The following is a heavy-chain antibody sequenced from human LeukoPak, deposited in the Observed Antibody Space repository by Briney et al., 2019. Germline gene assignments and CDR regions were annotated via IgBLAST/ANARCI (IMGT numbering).Heavy chain of an antibody. J-gene: IGHJ3*02. D-gene: IGHD2-15*01. CDR2: IYYSGST. CDR1: GGSISSYY. CDR3: AGEMCSGGSCYSYDAFDI. V-gene: IGHV4-59*01. Sequence: SETLSLTCTVSGGSISSYYWSWIRQPPGKGLEWIGYIYYSGSTNYNPSLKSRVTISVDTSKNQFSLKLSSVTAADTAVYYCAGEMCSGGSCYSYDAFDIWGQGTMVTVSS.